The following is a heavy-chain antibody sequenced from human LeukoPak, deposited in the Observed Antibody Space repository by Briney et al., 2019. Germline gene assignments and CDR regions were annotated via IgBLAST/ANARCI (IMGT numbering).Heavy chain of an antibody. CDR1: GASVSINATA. Sequence: SHTLSLTCAISGASVSINATAWNWIRQSPSRGLKWLGRTYYSSKWYYEYAISLRSRITINPDTSKNQFSLQLNSVTPEDTAVYYCTKGYSMSYWGLGTLVTVSS. J-gene: IGHJ4*02. D-gene: IGHD6-13*01. CDR2: TYYSSKWYY. V-gene: IGHV6-1*01. CDR3: TKGYSMSY.